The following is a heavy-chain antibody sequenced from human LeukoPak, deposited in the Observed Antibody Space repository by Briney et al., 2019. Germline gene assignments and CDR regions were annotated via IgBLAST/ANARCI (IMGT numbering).Heavy chain of an antibody. V-gene: IGHV1-2*02. CDR1: GYTFTGYY. CDR2: INPNSGGT. CDR3: ARGPGSQYYYYYGMDV. D-gene: IGHD1-26*01. J-gene: IGHJ6*02. Sequence: PGASVKVSCKASGYTFTGYYMHWVRQAPGQGLEWMGWINPNSGGTNYAQKFQGSVTMTRDTSISTAYMELSRLRSDDTAVYYCARGPGSQYYYYYGMDVWGQGTTVTVSS.